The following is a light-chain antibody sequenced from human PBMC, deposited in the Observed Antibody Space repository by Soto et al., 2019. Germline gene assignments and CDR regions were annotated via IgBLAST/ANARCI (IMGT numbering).Light chain of an antibody. CDR2: DVS. CDR3: SSYTSSSTLV. J-gene: IGLJ1*01. CDR1: SSGVGAYDY. V-gene: IGLV2-14*03. Sequence: QSSVQQPVSVSGAPGQSITVSCTGTSSGVGAYDYVSWYQHHPGKAPKLMIYDVSYRPSGVSNRFSGSKSGNTASLTISGLQAEDEADYYCSSYTSSSTLVFVTGTKVTVL.